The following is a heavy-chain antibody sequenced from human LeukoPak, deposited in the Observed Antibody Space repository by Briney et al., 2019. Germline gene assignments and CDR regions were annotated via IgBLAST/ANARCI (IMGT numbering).Heavy chain of an antibody. V-gene: IGHV4-61*01. CDR2: IYYSGRT. Sequence: PSETLSLTCTVSGGSISSSDYWSWIRQPPGKGLEWIGYIYYSGRTNSNPSLKSRVTISVDTSNNQISLKLSSVTAADTAIYYCAREGGWLAPFDYWGQGTLVTVSS. CDR1: GGSISSSDY. J-gene: IGHJ4*02. D-gene: IGHD6-19*01. CDR3: AREGGWLAPFDY.